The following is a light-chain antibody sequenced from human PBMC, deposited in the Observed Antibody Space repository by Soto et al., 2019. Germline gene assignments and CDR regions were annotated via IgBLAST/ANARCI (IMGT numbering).Light chain of an antibody. CDR3: QQYGSSPHT. V-gene: IGKV3-20*01. Sequence: DIVLTQSPGTLSLSPGERATLSCRASQSVSSSYLAWYQQKPGQAPRLLIYCASSRATGIPDRFSGSGSGTDFPLTISRLEPEDFAVYYCQQYGSSPHTFGQGTKLEIK. CDR2: CAS. CDR1: QSVSSSY. J-gene: IGKJ2*01.